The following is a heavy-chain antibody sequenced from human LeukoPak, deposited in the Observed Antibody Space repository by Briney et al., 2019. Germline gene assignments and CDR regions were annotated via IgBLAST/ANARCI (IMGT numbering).Heavy chain of an antibody. D-gene: IGHD6-13*01. CDR1: GGSLSSGSYY. J-gene: IGHJ4*02. V-gene: IGHV4-61*10. Sequence: SETLSLTRTVSGGSLSSGSYYWSWIRQPAGKGLEWIGGIYTSGSTNYNPSLKSRVTMSVDTSKNQFSLNLRSVTPEDTAVYYCARNLIPEQLVLNFWGQGTLVTVSS. CDR3: ARNLIPEQLVLNF. CDR2: IYTSGST.